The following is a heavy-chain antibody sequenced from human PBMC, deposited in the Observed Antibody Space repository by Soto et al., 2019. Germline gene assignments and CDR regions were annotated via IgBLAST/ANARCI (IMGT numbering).Heavy chain of an antibody. V-gene: IGHV4-34*01. D-gene: IGHD6-19*01. J-gene: IGHJ4*02. CDR2: INHSGST. Sequence: QVQLQQWGAGLLKPSETLSLTCAVYGGSFSGYYWSWIRQPPGKGLEWIGEINHSGSTNYNPSLNSRVTISVNTYKNQSSLKLSSVTAADTAVYYCAARSSGWWPDNYWGQGTLVPVSS. CDR1: GGSFSGYY. CDR3: AARSSGWWPDNY.